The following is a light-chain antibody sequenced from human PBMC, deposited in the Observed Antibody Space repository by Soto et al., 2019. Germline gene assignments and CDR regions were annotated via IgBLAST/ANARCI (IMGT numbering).Light chain of an antibody. CDR2: DVS. Sequence: QSALTQPASVSGSPVQSIAISCTGTSSDVGGYNYVSWYQQHPGKAPKLIIYDVSNRPSGVSNRFSGSKSGNTASLTISGLQAEDEADYYCSSFTSGNTRVFGGGTKVTVL. CDR1: SSDVGGYNY. V-gene: IGLV2-14*01. CDR3: SSFTSGNTRV. J-gene: IGLJ3*02.